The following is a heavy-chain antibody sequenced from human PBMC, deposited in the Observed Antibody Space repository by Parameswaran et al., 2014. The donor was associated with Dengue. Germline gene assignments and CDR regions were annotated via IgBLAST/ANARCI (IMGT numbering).Heavy chain of an antibody. CDR3: AAYYCTATNCDVRGLDP. V-gene: IGHV1-69*01. CDR2: VNPMFETP. Sequence: WVRQAPGQGLEWMGGVNPMFETPNHAQKFQGRFTINADASTSTVYMELSGLTYDDTALYYCAAYYCTATNCDVRGLDPWGQGTLVTVSS. D-gene: IGHD2-2*01. J-gene: IGHJ5*02.